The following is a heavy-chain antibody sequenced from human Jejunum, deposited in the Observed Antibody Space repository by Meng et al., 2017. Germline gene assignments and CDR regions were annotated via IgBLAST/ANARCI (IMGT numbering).Heavy chain of an antibody. J-gene: IGHJ4*02. CDR2: IYHTGSP. Sequence: QLQLQQSGSGLVKPSQTLSLTCAVSGGSINSDGFTWSCIRQPPGKGLEWIGYIYHTGSPYYNPSLKSRLTISVDKSVNQFSLKLSSVTAADTAVYYCARMDSAVHYFDYWGQGTLVTVSS. D-gene: IGHD2-2*03. CDR1: GGSINSDGFT. V-gene: IGHV4-30-2*01. CDR3: ARMDSAVHYFDY.